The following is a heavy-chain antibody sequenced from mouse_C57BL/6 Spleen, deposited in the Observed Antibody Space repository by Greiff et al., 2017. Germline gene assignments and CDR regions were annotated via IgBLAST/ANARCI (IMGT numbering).Heavy chain of an antibody. J-gene: IGHJ2*01. CDR1: GYSITSGYY. CDR3: ARDDVGY. Sequence: EVQLQESGPGLVKPSQSLSLTCSVTGYSITSGYYWNWIRQFLGNKLEWMGYISYDGSNNYNPSLKNRISITRDTSKNQFFLKLNSVTTEDTATYYCARDDVGYWGQGTTLTVSS. D-gene: IGHD2-3*01. V-gene: IGHV3-6*01. CDR2: ISYDGSN.